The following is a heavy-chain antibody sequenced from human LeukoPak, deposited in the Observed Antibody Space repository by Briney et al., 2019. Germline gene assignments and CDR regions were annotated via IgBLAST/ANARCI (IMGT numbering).Heavy chain of an antibody. V-gene: IGHV1-18*01. CDR3: ARDYKITFGGVIYY. D-gene: IGHD3-16*02. CDR1: GYTFTSYG. Sequence: VASVKVSCKASGYTFTSYGISWVRQAPGQGLEWMGWISAYNGNTNYAQKLQGRVIMTTDTSTSTAYMELRSLRSDDTAVYYCARDYKITFGGVIYYWGQGTLVTVSS. J-gene: IGHJ4*02. CDR2: ISAYNGNT.